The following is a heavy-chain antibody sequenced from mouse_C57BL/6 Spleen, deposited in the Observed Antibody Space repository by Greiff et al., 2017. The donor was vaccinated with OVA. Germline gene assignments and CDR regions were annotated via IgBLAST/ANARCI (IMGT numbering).Heavy chain of an antibody. D-gene: IGHD1-2*01. CDR3: ARGLRPLYAMDY. CDR2: ISYDGSN. CDR1: GYSITSGYY. J-gene: IGHJ4*01. V-gene: IGHV3-6*01. Sequence: ESGPGLVKPSQSLSLTCSVTGYSITSGYYWNWIRQFPGNKLEWMGYISYDGSNNYNPSLKNRISITRDTSKNQFFLKLNSVTTEDTATYYCARGLRPLYAMDYWGQGTSVTVSS.